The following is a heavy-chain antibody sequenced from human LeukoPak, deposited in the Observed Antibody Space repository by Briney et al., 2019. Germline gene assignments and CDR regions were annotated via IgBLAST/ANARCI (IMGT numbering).Heavy chain of an antibody. CDR1: GYTFTNYY. CDR2: INPNRGDT. Sequence: ASMKVSCKASGYTFTNYYMHWVRLAPGHGLEWMGWINPNRGDTNYAQKFQGRVTMTRDTSISTAFMELTRLTSDDTAVYYCTRDLLGFATTPLSDWGQGTLVTVSS. CDR3: TRDLLGFATTPLSD. V-gene: IGHV1-2*02. D-gene: IGHD4-17*01. J-gene: IGHJ4*02.